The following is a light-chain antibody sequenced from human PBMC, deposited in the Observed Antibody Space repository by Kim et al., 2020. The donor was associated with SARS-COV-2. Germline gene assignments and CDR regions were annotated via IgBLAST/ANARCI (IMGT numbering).Light chain of an antibody. J-gene: IGKJ2*01. CDR1: QNINTW. V-gene: IGKV1-5*03. CDR3: QHYNSVPYT. Sequence: SAFVGDRVPITCRASQNINTWLAWYQQKPGKAPKLLIYRASTLESGVPSRFSGSGSTTDFILTITDLQPDDFATYYCQHYNSVPYTFGQGTKLEI. CDR2: RAS.